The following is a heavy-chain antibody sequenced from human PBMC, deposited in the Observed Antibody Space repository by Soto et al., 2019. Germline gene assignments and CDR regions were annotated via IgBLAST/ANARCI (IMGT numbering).Heavy chain of an antibody. CDR2: THYRSKWSS. V-gene: IGHV6-1*01. D-gene: IGHD6-6*01. CDR1: GDSVSSNSAA. Sequence: KQSQTLSLTCAISGDSVSSNSAAWNWIRQSPSGGLEWLGRTHYRSKWSSDYAISLNSRITVSADTSKNQFSLQLSSVTPEDTAVYYCARGVSAQYDYWGRGTRVTVSS. CDR3: ARGVSAQYDY. J-gene: IGHJ4*02.